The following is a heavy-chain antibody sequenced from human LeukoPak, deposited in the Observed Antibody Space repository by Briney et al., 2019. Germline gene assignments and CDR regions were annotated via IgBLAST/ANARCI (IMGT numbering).Heavy chain of an antibody. J-gene: IGHJ1*01. D-gene: IGHD1-26*01. V-gene: IGHV4-34*01. Sequence: SETLSLTCAVYGGSFSGYYWSWIRQPPGKGLEWIGEINHSGSTNYNPSLKSRVTISVDTSKNQFSLKLSSVTAADTAVYYCASVGATHGHFQHWGQGTLVTVSS. CDR2: INHSGST. CDR3: ASVGATHGHFQH. CDR1: GGSFSGYY.